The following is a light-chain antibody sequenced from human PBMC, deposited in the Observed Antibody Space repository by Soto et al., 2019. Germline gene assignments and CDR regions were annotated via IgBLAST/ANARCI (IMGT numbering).Light chain of an antibody. CDR3: QQSYSTPYT. CDR2: AAS. V-gene: IGKV1-39*01. Sequence: DIQMTQSPSSLSASVGGRVTITCRASQSISSYLNWYQQKPGKAPKPLIYAASSLQSGVPSRFSGSGSGTDFTLTICSLQPEDFATYYCQQSYSTPYTFGQGTKLEIK. CDR1: QSISSY. J-gene: IGKJ2*01.